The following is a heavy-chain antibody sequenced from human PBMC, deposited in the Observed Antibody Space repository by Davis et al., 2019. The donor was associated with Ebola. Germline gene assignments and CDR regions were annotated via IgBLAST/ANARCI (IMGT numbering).Heavy chain of an antibody. J-gene: IGHJ5*02. CDR2: IIPILARA. V-gene: IGHV1-69*04. D-gene: IGHD6-19*01. CDR3: ARGPVAVPGSGKWFDP. Sequence: SVKVSCKASGGTFSSYAISWVRQAPGQGLEWMGRIIPILARATYAQRFQGRVTITADKSTGTAYMELRSLRSDDTAVYYCARGPVAVPGSGKWFDPWGQGTLVTVSS. CDR1: GGTFSSYA.